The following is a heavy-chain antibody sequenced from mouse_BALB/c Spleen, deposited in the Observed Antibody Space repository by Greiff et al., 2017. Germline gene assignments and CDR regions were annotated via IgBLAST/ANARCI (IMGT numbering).Heavy chain of an antibody. Sequence: VQLQQSGAELVRPGASVTLSCKASGYTFTDYEMHWVKQTPVNGLEWIGAIDPETGGTAYNQKFKGKATLTADKSSSTAYMELRSLTSEDSAVYYCTRYSYYRYDGAWFAYWGQGTLVTVSA. D-gene: IGHD2-14*01. J-gene: IGHJ3*01. CDR2: IDPETGGT. V-gene: IGHV1-15*01. CDR1: GYTFTDYE. CDR3: TRYSYYRYDGAWFAY.